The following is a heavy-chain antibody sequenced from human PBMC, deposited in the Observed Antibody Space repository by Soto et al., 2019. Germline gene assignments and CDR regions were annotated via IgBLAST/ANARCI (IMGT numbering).Heavy chain of an antibody. D-gene: IGHD1-26*01. Sequence: GGSLRLSCAVSGFTFNRHWMSWVRQTPGKGLEWVASIKEDGSEKSYVDSVKGRFTISRDNAKNSLFLQMNSLRVEDTAVYYCARDRAGATLLYYYGMDVWGQGTTVTVSS. CDR1: GFTFNRHW. CDR2: IKEDGSEK. V-gene: IGHV3-7*01. CDR3: ARDRAGATLLYYYGMDV. J-gene: IGHJ6*02.